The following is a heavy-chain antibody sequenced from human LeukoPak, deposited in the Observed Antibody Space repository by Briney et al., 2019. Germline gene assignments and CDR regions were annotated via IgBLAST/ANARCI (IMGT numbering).Heavy chain of an antibody. V-gene: IGHV4-4*09. CDR2: IYTSGST. CDR3: AGSLAARPVY. D-gene: IGHD6-6*01. CDR1: GGSISSYY. J-gene: IGHJ4*02. Sequence: SETLSLTCTVSGGSISSYYWSWIRQPPGKGLEWIGYIYTSGSTNYNPSLKSRVTISVDTSKNQFSLKLSSVTAADTAVYYCAGSLAARPVYWGQGTLVTVSS.